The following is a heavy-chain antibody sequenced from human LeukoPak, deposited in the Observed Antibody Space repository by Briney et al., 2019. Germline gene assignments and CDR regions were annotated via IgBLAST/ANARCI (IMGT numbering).Heavy chain of an antibody. D-gene: IGHD2-8*01. Sequence: ASVKVSCKVSGYTLTELSMHWVRPAPGKGLEWMGGFDPEDGETIYAQKFQGRVTMTEDTSTDTAYMELSSLRSGDTAVYYCATAPYCTNGVCYLGPDYWGQGTLVTVSS. CDR3: ATAPYCTNGVCYLGPDY. J-gene: IGHJ4*02. CDR1: GYTLTELS. V-gene: IGHV1-24*01. CDR2: FDPEDGET.